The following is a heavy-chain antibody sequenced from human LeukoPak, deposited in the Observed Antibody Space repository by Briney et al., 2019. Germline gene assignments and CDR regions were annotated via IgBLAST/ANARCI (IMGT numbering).Heavy chain of an antibody. CDR1: GYTFTSYG. V-gene: IGHV1-18*01. D-gene: IGHD3-22*01. J-gene: IGHJ4*02. CDR2: ISAYNGNT. CDR3: TTGLDSSGYYELYYFDY. Sequence: GASVKVSCKASGYTFTSYGISWVRQAPGQGLEWMGWISAYNGNTNYAQKLQGRVTMTTDTSTSTAYMELRSLRSDDTAVYYCTTGLDSSGYYELYYFDYWGQGTLVTVSS.